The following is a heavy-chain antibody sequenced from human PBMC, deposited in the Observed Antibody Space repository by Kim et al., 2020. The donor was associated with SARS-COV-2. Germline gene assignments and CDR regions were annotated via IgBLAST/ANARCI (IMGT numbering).Heavy chain of an antibody. Sequence: GGSLRLSCAASGFTFSRYWMRWVRQAPGKGLEWVAKIKQDGSEKNYVDSMKGRFTISRDNAKNSLYLQMNSLRAEDTAVYYCARGQINFSCMDVWGEGST. V-gene: IGHV3-7*01. CDR2: IKQDGSEK. CDR3: ARGQINFSCMDV. J-gene: IGHJ6*02. CDR1: GFTFSRYW. D-gene: IGHD3-3*01.